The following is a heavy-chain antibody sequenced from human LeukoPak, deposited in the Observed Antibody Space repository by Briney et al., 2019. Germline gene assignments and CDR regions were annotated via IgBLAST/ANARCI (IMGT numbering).Heavy chain of an antibody. V-gene: IGHV4-59*01. CDR2: IYYSGST. Sequence: SETLSLTCTVSGGSISTYYWSWIRQPPGKGLEWIGYIYYSGSTNYNPSLKSRVTISVDTSKNQFSLKLSTVTAADTAVYYCARGGSGSSDYWGQGTLVTVSS. J-gene: IGHJ4*02. CDR3: ARGGSGSSDY. CDR1: GGSISTYY. D-gene: IGHD1-26*01.